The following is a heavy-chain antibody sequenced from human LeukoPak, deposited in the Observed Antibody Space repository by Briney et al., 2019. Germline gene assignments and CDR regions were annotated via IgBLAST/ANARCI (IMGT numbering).Heavy chain of an antibody. D-gene: IGHD3-22*01. CDR3: ARGYDYYDSSGYYY. Sequence: GGSLRLSCAASGFPFISYSMHWVRQAPGKGLEWVSYISSSSSAIYYAVSVKGRFTISRDNAKNSLYLQMNSLRDEDTAVYYCARGYDYYDSSGYYYWGQGTLVTVSS. J-gene: IGHJ4*02. V-gene: IGHV3-48*02. CDR1: GFPFISYS. CDR2: ISSSSSAI.